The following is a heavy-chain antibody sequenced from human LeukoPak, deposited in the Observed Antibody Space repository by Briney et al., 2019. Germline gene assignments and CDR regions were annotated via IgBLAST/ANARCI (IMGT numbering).Heavy chain of an antibody. CDR2: IILILGIA. CDR3: AREGDWFDP. Sequence: GSSVKLCCKASGGTFSSYAISWVRQAPGQGLEWMGRIILILGIANYAQKFQGRVTITADKSTSTAYMELSSLRSEDTAVYYCAREGDWFDPWGQGTLVTVSS. J-gene: IGHJ5*02. CDR1: GGTFSSYA. V-gene: IGHV1-69*04.